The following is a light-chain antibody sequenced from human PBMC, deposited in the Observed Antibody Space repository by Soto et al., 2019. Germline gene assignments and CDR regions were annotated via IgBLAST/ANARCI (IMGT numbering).Light chain of an antibody. Sequence: QSVLTQPPSASGTPGQRVTISCSGSSSNIGSNAVNWYQQLPGTAPKLLISSNNHRPSGVPDRFSGSKSGTSASLAISGLQSGDEADYYCAAWDDSLSGSYVFGTGNKVTVL. CDR3: AAWDDSLSGSYV. J-gene: IGLJ1*01. CDR1: SSNIGSNA. V-gene: IGLV1-44*01. CDR2: SNN.